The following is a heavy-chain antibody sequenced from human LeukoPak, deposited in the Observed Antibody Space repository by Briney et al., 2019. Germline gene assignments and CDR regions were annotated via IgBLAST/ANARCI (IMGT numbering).Heavy chain of an antibody. CDR1: GGSISSYY. V-gene: IGHV4-59*01. J-gene: IGHJ4*02. CDR3: ANLDTAMVLLY. D-gene: IGHD5-18*01. Sequence: SETLSLTCTVSGGSISSYYWSWIRQPPGKGLEWIGYIYYSGSTNYNPSLKSRVTISVDTSKNQFSLKLSSVTAADTAVYYCANLDTAMVLLYWGQGTLVTVSS. CDR2: IYYSGST.